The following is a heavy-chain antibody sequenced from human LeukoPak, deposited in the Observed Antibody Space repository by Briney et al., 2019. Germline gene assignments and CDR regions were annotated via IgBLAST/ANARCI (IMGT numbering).Heavy chain of an antibody. CDR1: GFTFSSYW. J-gene: IGHJ4*02. CDR2: IEKDGSDK. V-gene: IGHV3-7*01. Sequence: SGGSLRLSCAASGFTFSSYWMSWVRQAPGKGLEWVANIEKDGSDKYYVDSVKGRFTISRDNAKDSVYLQMDSLRAGDSAVYYCARSLWPEDYWGQGTLVTVSS. D-gene: IGHD2-21*01. CDR3: ARSLWPEDY.